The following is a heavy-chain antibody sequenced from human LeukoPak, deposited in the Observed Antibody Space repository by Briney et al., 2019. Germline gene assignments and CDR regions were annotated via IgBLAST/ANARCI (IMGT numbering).Heavy chain of an antibody. V-gene: IGHV3-48*03. D-gene: IGHD5-24*01. J-gene: IGHJ4*02. Sequence: GWALRLSCAASGLTFSNYEMNWIREAPGKELQWVSYISSSSGTKYYADSVKGRFSISRDNAKNSLYLQMNSLRGDDTAVYYCAREGGYNDFDNWGQGTLVTVSS. CDR2: ISSSSGTK. CDR3: AREGGYNDFDN. CDR1: GLTFSNYE.